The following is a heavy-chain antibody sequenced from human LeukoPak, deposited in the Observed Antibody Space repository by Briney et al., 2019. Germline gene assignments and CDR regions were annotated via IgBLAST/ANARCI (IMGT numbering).Heavy chain of an antibody. CDR1: GFTFSSYN. V-gene: IGHV3-21*01. CDR3: ARGGLHQHRRDVFDV. Sequence: GGSLRLSCVASGFTFSSYNMNWVRQAPGKGLEWVSSISSDSSWIYYADSMRGRFTISRDNAKNSLHLQMNRLRAEDTAVYYCARGGLHQHRRDVFDVWGQGTMVTVSS. D-gene: IGHD3-16*01. J-gene: IGHJ3*01. CDR2: ISSDSSWI.